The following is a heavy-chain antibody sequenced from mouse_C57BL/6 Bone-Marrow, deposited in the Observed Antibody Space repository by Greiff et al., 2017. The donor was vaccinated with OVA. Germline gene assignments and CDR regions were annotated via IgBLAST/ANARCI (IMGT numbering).Heavy chain of an antibody. J-gene: IGHJ2*01. Sequence: QVQLQQSGPGLVAPSQSLSITCTVSGFSLTSYAISWVRQPPGEGLEWLGVIWTGGGTNYNSTLNSRLSISKNNSISQVFLKMNSLQTDDTARYYWARGIYYCSFDYWGQGTTLTVSS. CDR3: ARGIYYCSFDY. CDR1: GFSLTSYA. CDR2: IWTGGGT. V-gene: IGHV2-9-1*01. D-gene: IGHD1-1*01.